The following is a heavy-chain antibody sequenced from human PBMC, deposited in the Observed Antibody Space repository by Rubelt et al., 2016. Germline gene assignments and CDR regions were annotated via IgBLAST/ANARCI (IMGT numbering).Heavy chain of an antibody. CDR3: GRGNSWYPL. Sequence: EVQLVQSGAEVKKPGESLRISCKGSGYNFTTYWISWVRQTRGKGLEWMGRIDPSDSYINYSPSFQGNVTFSADKSISTAYLQWSSLKASDTAMYYCGRGNSWYPLWGQGTLVTVSS. CDR2: IDPSDSYI. CDR1: GYNFTTYW. V-gene: IGHV5-10-1*01. D-gene: IGHD6-13*01. J-gene: IGHJ4*02.